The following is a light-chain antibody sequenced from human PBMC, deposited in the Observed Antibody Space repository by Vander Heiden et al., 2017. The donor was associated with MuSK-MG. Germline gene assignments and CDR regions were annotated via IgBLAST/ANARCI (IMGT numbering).Light chain of an antibody. Sequence: SSGLTQDPAVSVALGLTVTITCPWDSIRSYYASLYQHNPGQTPVVVIFGNNNRPSVVPARFSGASSGNTASLTITGTQAGDEADYYCNSRDTSNNPVIFGGGTKLTVL. CDR2: GNN. CDR3: NSRDTSNNPVI. CDR1: SIRSYY. V-gene: IGLV3-19*01. J-gene: IGLJ2*01.